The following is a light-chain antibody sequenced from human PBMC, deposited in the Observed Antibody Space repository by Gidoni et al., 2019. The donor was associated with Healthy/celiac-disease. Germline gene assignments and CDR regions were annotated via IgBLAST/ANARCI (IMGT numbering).Light chain of an antibody. CDR3: QQYGSSPVT. Sequence: ELVLPQSPGTLSLSPGERATLSCRASQSASSSYLAWYQQKPGQAPRLLIYGASSRATGIPDRFSGSGSGTDFTLTISRLEPEDFAVYYCQQYGSSPVTFGGGTKVEIK. J-gene: IGKJ4*01. CDR1: QSASSSY. V-gene: IGKV3-20*01. CDR2: GAS.